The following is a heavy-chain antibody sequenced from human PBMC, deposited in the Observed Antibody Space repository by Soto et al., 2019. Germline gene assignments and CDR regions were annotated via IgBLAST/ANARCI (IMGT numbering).Heavy chain of an antibody. Sequence: EVQLVETGGGVIQPGGSLRLSCAASGFTVSSNYMSWVRQAPGKGLEWVSVIYSGGSTYYADSVKGRFTISRDNSKNMLYLRMNSPRVEDTAVYYCARDRGESPPNYFYYGMDVWGQGTTVNVSS. CDR2: IYSGGST. CDR1: GFTVSSNY. J-gene: IGHJ6*02. V-gene: IGHV3-53*02. CDR3: ARDRGESPPNYFYYGMDV.